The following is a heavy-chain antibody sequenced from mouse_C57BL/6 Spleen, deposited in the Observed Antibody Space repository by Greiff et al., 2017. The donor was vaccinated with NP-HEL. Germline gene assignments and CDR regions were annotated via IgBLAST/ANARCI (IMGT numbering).Heavy chain of an antibody. CDR2: IYPRDGST. V-gene: IGHV1-85*01. CDR3: ARVAYYSNYGYVDV. CDR1: GYTFTSYD. Sequence: VKLMESGPELVKPGASVKLSCKASGYTFTSYDINWVKQRPGQGLEWIGWIYPRDGSTKYNEKFKGKATLTVDTSSSTAYMELHSLTSEDSAVYFCARVAYYSNYGYVDVWGTGTTVTVSS. D-gene: IGHD2-5*01. J-gene: IGHJ1*03.